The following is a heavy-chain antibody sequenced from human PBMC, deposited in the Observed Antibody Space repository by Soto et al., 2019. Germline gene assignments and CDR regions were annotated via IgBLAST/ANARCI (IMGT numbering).Heavy chain of an antibody. CDR2: ISGNGATT. J-gene: IGHJ4*02. Sequence: EVALLESGGGLVQPGGSLRLSCEVSGVAFSFYSMSWVRQAPGKGLEWVASISGNGATTYYAASGKGRFTFSRDNSKNTVHLQMNSLRGEEASVYYCAKDRGGFTSGWEFFDFWGQGSLVMVSS. V-gene: IGHV3-23*01. CDR3: AKDRGGFTSGWEFFDF. D-gene: IGHD6-19*01. CDR1: GVAFSFYS.